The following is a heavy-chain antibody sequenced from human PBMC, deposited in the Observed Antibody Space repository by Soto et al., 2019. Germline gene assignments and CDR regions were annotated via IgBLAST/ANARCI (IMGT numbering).Heavy chain of an antibody. CDR3: AKVHYGDFGPNDY. J-gene: IGHJ4*02. V-gene: IGHV3-23*01. D-gene: IGHD4-17*01. Sequence: GGSLRLSCAASGFTFSNYAMSWVRQAPGKGLEWVSVISGSGAGTYYVDSVQGRFTISRDNSKNTQYLQMTSLRAEDTAVYYCAKVHYGDFGPNDYWGQGTLVTVSS. CDR2: ISGSGAGT. CDR1: GFTFSNYA.